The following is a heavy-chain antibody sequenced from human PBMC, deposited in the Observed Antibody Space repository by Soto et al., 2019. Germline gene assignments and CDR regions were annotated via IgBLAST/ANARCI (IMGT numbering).Heavy chain of an antibody. J-gene: IGHJ4*02. CDR1: GFTFSSFG. V-gene: IGHV3-30*18. Sequence: QVQLVESGGGVVQPGRSLRLSCAASGFTFSSFGIHWVRQAPGMGLEWVSTISYDGSSQFYANSVKGRFTISRDNFKNTLYLQMNSLRAEDTAVYYCAKQAFGPTGFDSWGQGTLVTVSS. CDR3: AKQAFGPTGFDS. CDR2: ISYDGSSQ. D-gene: IGHD3-3*01.